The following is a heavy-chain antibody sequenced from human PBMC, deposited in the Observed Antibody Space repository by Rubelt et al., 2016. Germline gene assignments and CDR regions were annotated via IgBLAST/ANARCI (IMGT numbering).Heavy chain of an antibody. J-gene: IGHJ5*02. V-gene: IGHV1-46*01. CDR2: INPSGGST. CDR3: ARSPRYDFEDNWFDP. D-gene: IGHD3-3*01. CDR1: GYTFTSYY. Sequence: QVQLVQSGAEVKKPGASVKVSCKASGYTFTSYYMHWVRQAPGQGLEWMGIINPSGGSTSYDNKFQGRVTMTSDTATSTVDMELSSLRSEDTAVYYCARSPRYDFEDNWFDPWGQGTLVTVSS.